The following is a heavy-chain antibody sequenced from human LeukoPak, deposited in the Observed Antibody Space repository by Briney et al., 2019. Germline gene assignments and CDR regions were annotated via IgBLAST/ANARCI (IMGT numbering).Heavy chain of an antibody. Sequence: GASVKVSCKASGYTFTGYYMHWVRQAPEQGLEWMGWINPNSGGTNYAQKFQGRVTMTRDTSISTAYMELSRLRSDDTAVYYCARGGLLWFGDPTQIFDYWGQGTLVTVSS. CDR1: GYTFTGYY. V-gene: IGHV1-2*02. CDR3: ARGGLLWFGDPTQIFDY. J-gene: IGHJ4*02. CDR2: INPNSGGT. D-gene: IGHD3-10*01.